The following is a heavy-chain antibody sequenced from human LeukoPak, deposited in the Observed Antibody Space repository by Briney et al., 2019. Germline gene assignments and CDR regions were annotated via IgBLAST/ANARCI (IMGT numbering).Heavy chain of an antibody. Sequence: ASVKVSCKASGYTFTSYGISWVRQAPGQGLEWMGWISAYNGNTSYAQKLQGRVTMTTDTSTSTAYMELRSLRSEDTAVYYCARDKKAARLFDYWGQGTLVTVSS. V-gene: IGHV1-18*01. D-gene: IGHD6-6*01. CDR3: ARDKKAARLFDY. CDR2: ISAYNGNT. J-gene: IGHJ4*02. CDR1: GYTFTSYG.